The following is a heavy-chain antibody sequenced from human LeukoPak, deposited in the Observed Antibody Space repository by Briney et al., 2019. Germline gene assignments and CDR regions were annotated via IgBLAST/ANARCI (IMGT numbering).Heavy chain of an antibody. CDR2: IRYDGSNK. Sequence: GGSLRLSCAASGFTFSSYGMHWVRQAPGKGLEWVAFIRYDGSNKYYADSVKGRFTISRDNSKNTLYLQMNSLRAEDTAVYYCAKDFTPRYYYYMDVWGKGTTVTISS. J-gene: IGHJ6*03. CDR1: GFTFSSYG. V-gene: IGHV3-30*02. CDR3: AKDFTPRYYYYMDV.